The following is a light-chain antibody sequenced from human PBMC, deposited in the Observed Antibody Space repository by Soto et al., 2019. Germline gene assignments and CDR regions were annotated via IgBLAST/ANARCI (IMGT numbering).Light chain of an antibody. V-gene: IGKV3-20*01. CDR3: QQYGSSPIT. Sequence: EIVLTQSPGTLSLSLEERATLSCRASQSVTNNYLAWYQQKPGQAPRLLIYGASNRATGIPDRFSGSGSGTDFTLTISRLEPEDFAVYYCQQYGSSPITFGQGTRLDLK. J-gene: IGKJ5*01. CDR1: QSVTNNY. CDR2: GAS.